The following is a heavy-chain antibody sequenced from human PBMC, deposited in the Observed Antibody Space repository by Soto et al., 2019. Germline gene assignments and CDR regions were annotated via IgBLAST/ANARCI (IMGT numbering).Heavy chain of an antibody. J-gene: IGHJ4*02. V-gene: IGHV3-48*02. D-gene: IGHD6-19*01. CDR1: GVSFSSYS. CDR3: ARVGLAYSSGWYERDYFDY. Sequence: PGGSLRLSCASSGVSFSSYSMNWVRQAPGKGLEWVSYISTSSSNLKYADSVKGRFTISRDNAKNSLYLQMSSLRDEDTAVYYCARVGLAYSSGWYERDYFDYWGQGTLVTVSS. CDR2: ISTSSSNL.